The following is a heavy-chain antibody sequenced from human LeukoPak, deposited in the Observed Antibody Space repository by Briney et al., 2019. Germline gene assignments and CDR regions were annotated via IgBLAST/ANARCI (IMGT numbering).Heavy chain of an antibody. V-gene: IGHV1-2*06. CDR3: ASMLGAHDAFDI. J-gene: IGHJ3*02. CDR1: GYTFTGYY. CDR2: INPNSGGT. Sequence: GASVKVSCKASGYTFTGYYMHWVRQAPGQGLEWMGRINPNSGGTNYAQKFQGRVTMTRDTSISTAYMELTRLRSDDTAVYYCASMLGAHDAFDIWGQGTMVTVSS. D-gene: IGHD1-26*01.